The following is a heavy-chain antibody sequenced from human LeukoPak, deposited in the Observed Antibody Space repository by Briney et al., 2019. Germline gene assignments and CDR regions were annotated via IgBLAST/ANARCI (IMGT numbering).Heavy chain of an antibody. CDR2: IDPSGGST. Sequence: ASVKVSCKASGSTFTKHNIHWVPQASGQAFQSVGRIDPSGGSTFHAQKFQDRVTMTRDMSPGSVYMELSSLRYGDTAVYSCVRALTVFRMGLPPYWGKGTLLSVSS. J-gene: IGHJ4*02. D-gene: IGHD3-3*01. CDR1: GSTFTKHN. CDR3: VRALTVFRMGLPPY. V-gene: IGHV1-46*01.